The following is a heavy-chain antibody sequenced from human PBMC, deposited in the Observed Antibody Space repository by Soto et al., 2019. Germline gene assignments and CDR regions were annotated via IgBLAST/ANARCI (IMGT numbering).Heavy chain of an antibody. J-gene: IGHJ4*01. D-gene: IGHD3-3*01. CDR1: GLTFSKFW. V-gene: IGHV3-74*01. CDR3: ATLNSFGSDF. CDR2: VMGDGTTT. Sequence: PGGSLRLSCAVSGLTFSKFWMHWVRQAPGKGLVWVSYVMGDGTTTDYADSAKGRFTISRDNAKNTVFLQMNSLRAEDTAVYYCATLNSFGSDFWGHGTLVTVYS.